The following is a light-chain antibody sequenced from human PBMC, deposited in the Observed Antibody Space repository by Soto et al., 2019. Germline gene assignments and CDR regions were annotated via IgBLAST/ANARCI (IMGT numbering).Light chain of an antibody. CDR3: QQYNNWPALT. CDR2: GAS. J-gene: IGKJ4*01. V-gene: IGKV3-15*01. CDR1: QSVSSN. Sequence: EIVMTQSPATLSVSPGERATLSCRASQSVSSNLAWYQQKPGQAPSLLIYGASTRATGIPARFSGSGSGTEFTLTISSLQAEDFAVYYCQQYNNWPALTVGGGTKVEIK.